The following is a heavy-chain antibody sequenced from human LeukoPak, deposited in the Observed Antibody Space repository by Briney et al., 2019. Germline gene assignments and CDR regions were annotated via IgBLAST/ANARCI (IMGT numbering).Heavy chain of an antibody. D-gene: IGHD5-12*01. J-gene: IGHJ4*02. V-gene: IGHV4-59*01. CDR3: ARGGYYFDY. CDR2: IYNSGST. Sequence: SETLSLTCTVSGGSISSYYWSWIRQPPGKGLEWIGYIYNSGSTNYNPSLKSRVTISVDTSKNQFSLKVSSVTAADTAVYYCARGGYYFDYWGQGTLVTVSS. CDR1: GGSISSYY.